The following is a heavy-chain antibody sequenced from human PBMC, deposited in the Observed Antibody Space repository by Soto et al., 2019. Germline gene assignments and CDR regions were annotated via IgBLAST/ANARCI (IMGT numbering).Heavy chain of an antibody. CDR2: IKQDGSEK. CDR3: ARGPFRYCSGGSCYSGTHNWFDP. V-gene: IGHV3-7*03. D-gene: IGHD2-15*01. J-gene: IGHJ5*02. CDR1: GFTFSSYW. Sequence: GSLILSCAASGFTFSSYWMSWVRQAPGKGLEWVANIKQDGSEKYYVDSVKGRFTISRDNAKNSLYLQMNSLRAEDTAVYYCARGPFRYCSGGSCYSGTHNWFDPWGQGTLVTVSS.